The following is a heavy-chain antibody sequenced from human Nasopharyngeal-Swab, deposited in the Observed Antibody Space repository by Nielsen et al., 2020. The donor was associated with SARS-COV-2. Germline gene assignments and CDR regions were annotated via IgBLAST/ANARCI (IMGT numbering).Heavy chain of an antibody. V-gene: IGHV3-30-3*01. J-gene: IGHJ3*02. Sequence: GGSLRLSCGASGFSFRTTPMHWVRQAPGMGLEWVAVIASDGSLYAQYSDPVKGRFTISRDDSKSTLDLQMNSLREEDTAVYYCAREGFTSGHAGTFDIRGQGTMVTVSS. CDR1: GFSFRTTP. CDR3: AREGFTSGHAGTFDI. D-gene: IGHD6-19*01. CDR2: IASDGSLYA.